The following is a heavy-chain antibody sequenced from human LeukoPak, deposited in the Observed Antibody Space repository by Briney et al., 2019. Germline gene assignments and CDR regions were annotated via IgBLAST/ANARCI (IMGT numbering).Heavy chain of an antibody. D-gene: IGHD2-21*02. V-gene: IGHV1-46*01. Sequence: ASVKVSCKAFGYILSSYNMHWVRQAPGQGLEWLGIINPSGGDTKYAQKFQGRVTLTRDKSTSTVYMELSSLTSDDTAMYYCARTYCAEDCSIRYFDYWGQGTLVTVSS. J-gene: IGHJ4*02. CDR3: ARTYCAEDCSIRYFDY. CDR1: GYILSSYN. CDR2: INPSGGDT.